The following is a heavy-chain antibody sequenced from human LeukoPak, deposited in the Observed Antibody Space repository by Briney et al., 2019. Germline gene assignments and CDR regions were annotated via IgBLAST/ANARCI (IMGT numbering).Heavy chain of an antibody. V-gene: IGHV4-59*01. CDR2: FCNSGTT. J-gene: IGHJ4*02. CDR1: GDFISPYY. Sequence: SETLSLTCTVSGDFISPYYWSWIRQPPGKGLEWIGFFCNSGTTDYNPSLKSRVTISVDTSKNQISLNVNSVTAADTAVYFCARTPLERCPGSTCFPYFDSWGPGTLVTVSS. CDR3: ARTPLERCPGSTCFPYFDS. D-gene: IGHD2-2*01.